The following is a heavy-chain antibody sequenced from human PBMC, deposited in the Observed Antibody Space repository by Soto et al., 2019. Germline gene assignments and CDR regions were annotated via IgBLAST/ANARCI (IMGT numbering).Heavy chain of an antibody. CDR1: GYTFTSYS. Sequence: QAHLVQSGAEVKKPGASVKISCKTSGYTFTSYSIYWVRQAPGQRLEWMGWINTDNGKTRDSQRFQDRVTLTRDTSAKTVYMEMRSLTSEDTAIYYCARAGNCTSTTCFSGWLAPWGQGTLVTVSS. V-gene: IGHV1-3*04. CDR3: ARAGNCTSTTCFSGWLAP. J-gene: IGHJ5*02. CDR2: INTDNGKT. D-gene: IGHD2-2*01.